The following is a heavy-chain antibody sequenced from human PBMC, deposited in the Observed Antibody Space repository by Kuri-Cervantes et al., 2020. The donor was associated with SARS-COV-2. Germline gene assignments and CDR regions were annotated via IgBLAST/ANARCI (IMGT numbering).Heavy chain of an antibody. Sequence: LRLSCTVSGGSISSGSYYWSWIRQPAGKGLEWIGRIYTSGSTDYNPSLKSRVTMSVDTPKNQFSLKLSSVTAADTAVYYCARGLYCSSTSCYRKTDYYYYMDVWGKGTTVTVSS. V-gene: IGHV4-61*02. J-gene: IGHJ6*03. CDR1: GGSISSGSYY. CDR2: IYTSGST. D-gene: IGHD2-2*01. CDR3: ARGLYCSSTSCYRKTDYYYYMDV.